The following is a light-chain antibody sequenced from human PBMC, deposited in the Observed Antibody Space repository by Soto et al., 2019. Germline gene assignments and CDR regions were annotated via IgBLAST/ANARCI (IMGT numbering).Light chain of an antibody. CDR1: NDDVGGYNY. CDR3: CSYAGPYTLVA. J-gene: IGLJ2*01. V-gene: IGLV2-11*01. CDR2: DVN. Sequence: QSVLTQPRSVSGSPGQSVTISCTGTNDDVGGYNYVSWYQHHPGQAPKLIISDVNKRPSGVPDRFSGSKSYNTASLTISGLQAEDEADYYCCSYAGPYTLVAFGGGTKLTVL.